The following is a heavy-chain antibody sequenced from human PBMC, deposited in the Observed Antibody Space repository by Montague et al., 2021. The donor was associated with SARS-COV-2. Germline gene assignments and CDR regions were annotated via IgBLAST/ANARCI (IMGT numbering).Heavy chain of an antibody. D-gene: IGHD6-13*01. J-gene: IGHJ4*02. CDR1: GGSISSGCYY. CDR2: IYYSRST. CDR3: ARSQSPPYSSSPFDY. Sequence: TLSLTCIVSGGSISSGCYYWSWIRQHPGKDLEWIGYIYYSRSTYYNPSLKSRLSISLDTSKNYFSLRLSSVTAAATAVYYGARSQSPPYSSSPFDYWGQGTLVTVSS. V-gene: IGHV4-31*03.